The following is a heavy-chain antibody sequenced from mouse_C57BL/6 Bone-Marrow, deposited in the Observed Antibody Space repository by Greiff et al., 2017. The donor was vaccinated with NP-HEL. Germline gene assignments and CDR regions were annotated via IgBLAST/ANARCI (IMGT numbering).Heavy chain of an antibody. CDR2: IDPSASYT. V-gene: IGHV1-50*01. CDR1: GYTFTSYW. CDR3: ARDDGYFSYYFDY. D-gene: IGHD2-3*01. Sequence: QVQLQQPGAELVKPGASVKLSCKASGYTFTSYWMQWVKQRPGQGLEWIGEIDPSASYTNYNQKFKGKATLTVDTSSSTAYMQLSSLTSEDSAVYYCARDDGYFSYYFDYWGQGTTLTVSS. J-gene: IGHJ2*01.